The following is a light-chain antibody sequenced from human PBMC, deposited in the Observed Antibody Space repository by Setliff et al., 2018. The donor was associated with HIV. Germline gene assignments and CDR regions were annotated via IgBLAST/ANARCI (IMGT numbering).Light chain of an antibody. CDR3: SSYAITNTLP. CDR1: TSDVGGYNY. V-gene: IGLV2-14*01. J-gene: IGLJ1*01. CDR2: EVK. Sequence: QSVLTQPASVSGSPGQSITISCTGTTSDVGGYNYVSWYQQHPGKAPKLIIYEVKNRPSGVSNRFSGSKSGNTASLTISRLQAEDEADYYCSSYAITNTLPFGTGTKV.